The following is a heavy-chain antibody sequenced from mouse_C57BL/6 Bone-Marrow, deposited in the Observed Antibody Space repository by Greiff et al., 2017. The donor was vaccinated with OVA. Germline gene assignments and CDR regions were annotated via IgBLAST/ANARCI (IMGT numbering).Heavy chain of an antibody. CDR3: TREGDYYYGSSRYFDV. Sequence: EVQLVESGEGLVKPGGSLKLSCAASGFTFSSYAMSWVRQTPEKRLEWVAYISSGGDYIYYADTVKGRFTISRDNARNTLYLQMSSLKSEDTAMYYCTREGDYYYGSSRYFDVWGTGTTVTVSS. V-gene: IGHV5-9-1*02. CDR2: ISSGGDYI. J-gene: IGHJ1*03. D-gene: IGHD1-1*01. CDR1: GFTFSSYA.